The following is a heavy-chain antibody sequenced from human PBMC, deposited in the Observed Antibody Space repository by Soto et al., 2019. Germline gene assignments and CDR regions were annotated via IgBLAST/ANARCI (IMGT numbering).Heavy chain of an antibody. CDR3: ARGSYENLYYYYYYMDV. CDR1: GGSISSGGYY. V-gene: IGHV4-31*01. J-gene: IGHJ6*03. Sequence: QVQLQESGPGLVKPSQTLSLTCTVSGGSISSGGYYWSWIRQHPGKGLEWIGYIYYSGSTYYNPSLKSLVTISVDTSKNQFSLKLSSVTAADTAVYYCARGSYENLYYYYYYMDVWGKGTTVTVSS. CDR2: IYYSGST. D-gene: IGHD5-12*01.